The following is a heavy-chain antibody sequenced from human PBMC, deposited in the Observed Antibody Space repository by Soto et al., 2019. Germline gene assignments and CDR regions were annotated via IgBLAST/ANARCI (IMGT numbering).Heavy chain of an antibody. CDR1: GGSISSSSYY. V-gene: IGHV4-39*01. CDR2: IYYSGST. D-gene: IGHD6-6*01. Sequence: SETLSLTCTVSGGSISSSSYYWGWIRQPPGKGLEWIGSIYYSGSTYYNPSLKSRVTISVDTSKNQFSLKLSSVTAADTAVYYCARLGSSSVELYYYYYYMDVWGKGTTVTVSS. J-gene: IGHJ6*03. CDR3: ARLGSSSVELYYYYYYMDV.